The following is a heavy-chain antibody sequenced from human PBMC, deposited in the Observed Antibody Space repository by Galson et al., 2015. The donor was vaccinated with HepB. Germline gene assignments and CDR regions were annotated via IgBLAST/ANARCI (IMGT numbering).Heavy chain of an antibody. CDR2: IKSKTDGGTT. CDR1: GFTFSNAW. D-gene: IGHD1-26*01. V-gene: IGHV3-15*01. CDR3: TTHGIVGATSSAFDI. Sequence: SLRLSCAASGFTFSNAWMSWVRQAPGKGLEWVGRIKSKTDGGTTDYAAPVKGRFTISRDDSKNTLYLQMNSLKTEDTAVYYCTTHGIVGATSSAFDIWGQGTMVTVSS. J-gene: IGHJ3*02.